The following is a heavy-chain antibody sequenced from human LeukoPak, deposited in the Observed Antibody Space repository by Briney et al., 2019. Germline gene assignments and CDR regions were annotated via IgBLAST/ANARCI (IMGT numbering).Heavy chain of an antibody. Sequence: GGSLRLSCAASGFTFSSYSMSWVRQAPGKGLEWVSYITGSSSTIYYADSVKGRFTISRDNAKNSLYLQMNSLRAEDTAVYYCARAFGVVIKKPYYFDYWGQGTLVTVSS. CDR2: ITGSSSTI. J-gene: IGHJ4*02. V-gene: IGHV3-48*01. CDR1: GFTFSSYS. D-gene: IGHD3-3*01. CDR3: ARAFGVVIKKPYYFDY.